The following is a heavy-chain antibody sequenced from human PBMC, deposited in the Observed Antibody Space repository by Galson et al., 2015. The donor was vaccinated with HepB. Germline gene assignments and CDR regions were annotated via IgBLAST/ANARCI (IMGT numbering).Heavy chain of an antibody. J-gene: IGHJ6*02. D-gene: IGHD2-2*02. CDR3: ARDYTSHYFFYGVDV. V-gene: IGHV3-74*01. Sequence: SLRLSCAASGFTFSSYWMNWVRQAPGKGLVWVSRISRDGSTTDYADSVKGRFTISRDNAKNTLCLQMNSLRVEDTAVYYCARDYTSHYFFYGVDVWGQGTTVTVSS. CDR1: GFTFSSYW. CDR2: ISRDGSTT.